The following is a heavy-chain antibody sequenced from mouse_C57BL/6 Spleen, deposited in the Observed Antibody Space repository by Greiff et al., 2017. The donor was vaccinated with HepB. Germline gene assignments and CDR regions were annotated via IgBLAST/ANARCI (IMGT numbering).Heavy chain of an antibody. V-gene: IGHV3-1*01. CDR2: ISYSGST. Sequence: VQLKESGPGMVKPSQSLSLTCTVTGYSITSGYDWHWIRHFPGNKLEWMGYISYSGSTNYNPSLKSRISITHDTSKNHFFLKLNSVTTEDTATYYCARTGKWHAMDYWGQGTSVTVSS. D-gene: IGHD4-1*01. J-gene: IGHJ4*01. CDR1: GYSITSGYD. CDR3: ARTGKWHAMDY.